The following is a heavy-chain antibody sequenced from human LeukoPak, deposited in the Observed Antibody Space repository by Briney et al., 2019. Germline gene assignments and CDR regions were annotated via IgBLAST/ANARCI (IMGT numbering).Heavy chain of an antibody. CDR1: GFTFSDYY. D-gene: IGHD6-13*01. CDR2: ISSSGSTI. J-gene: IGHJ3*02. V-gene: IGHV3-11*04. CDR3: AVEQQLLTTEAFDI. Sequence: GGSLRLSCAASGFTFSDYYMSWIRQAPGKGLEWVSYISSSGSTIYYADAVKGRFTISRDNAKNSLYLQMNSLRAEDTAVYYCAVEQQLLTTEAFDIWGQGTMVTVSS.